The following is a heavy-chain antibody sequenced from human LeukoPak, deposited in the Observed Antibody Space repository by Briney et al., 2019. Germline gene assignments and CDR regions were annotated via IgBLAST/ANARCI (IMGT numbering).Heavy chain of an antibody. CDR3: ARGRSTYDSSGFLDDFDY. CDR2: ISYDGSNK. Sequence: GGSLRLSCAASGFTFSSYAMHWVRQAPGKGLEWVAVISYDGSNKYYADSVKGRFTISRDNSKNTLYLQMNSLRAEDTAVYYCARGRSTYDSSGFLDDFDYWGQGTLVTVSS. CDR1: GFTFSSYA. J-gene: IGHJ4*02. V-gene: IGHV3-30-3*01. D-gene: IGHD3-22*01.